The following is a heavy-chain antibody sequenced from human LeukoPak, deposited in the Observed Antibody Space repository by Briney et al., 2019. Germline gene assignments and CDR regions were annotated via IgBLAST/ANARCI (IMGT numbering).Heavy chain of an antibody. D-gene: IGHD5-18*01. Sequence: GGSLRLSCAASGFPFSNAWMSWVRPAPGKGLEWVGRIKSKTDGGTTDYAAPVKGRFTISRDDSKNTLYLQMNSLKTEDTAVYYCTTAGGYSYGFPYDYWGQGTLVTVSS. CDR2: IKSKTDGGTT. CDR1: GFPFSNAW. V-gene: IGHV3-15*01. CDR3: TTAGGYSYGFPYDY. J-gene: IGHJ4*02.